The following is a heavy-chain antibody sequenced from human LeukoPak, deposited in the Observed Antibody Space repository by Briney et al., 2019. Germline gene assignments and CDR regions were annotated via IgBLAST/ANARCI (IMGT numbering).Heavy chain of an antibody. Sequence: PGGSLRLSCAASGFTFSSYAMHWVRQAPGKGLEWVAVISYDGSNKYYADSVKGRFTISRDNSKNTLYLQVNSLRAEDTAVYYCASARDSHGGGQGTLVTVSS. J-gene: IGHJ4*02. CDR2: ISYDGSNK. CDR3: ASARDSHG. D-gene: IGHD3-3*01. CDR1: GFTFSSYA. V-gene: IGHV3-30-3*01.